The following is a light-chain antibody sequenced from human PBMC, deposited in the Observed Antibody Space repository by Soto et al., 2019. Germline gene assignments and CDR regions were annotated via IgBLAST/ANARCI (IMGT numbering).Light chain of an antibody. CDR3: QQYNNWLRT. Sequence: EIVMTQSPATLSVSPGERATLSCRASQSVSSNLAWYQQKPGQAPRLLIYGASTRATGIPARFSGSGSGTEFTLTISSLQSEDFAVYYCQQYNNWLRTFGGGDQGGYQ. CDR1: QSVSSN. CDR2: GAS. V-gene: IGKV3-15*01. J-gene: IGKJ4*01.